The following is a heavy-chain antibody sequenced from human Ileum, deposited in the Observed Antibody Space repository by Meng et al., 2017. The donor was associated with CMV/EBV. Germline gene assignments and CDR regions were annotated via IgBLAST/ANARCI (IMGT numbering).Heavy chain of an antibody. V-gene: IGHV2-5*02. Sequence: ISGFSFSTTGVGVGWIRQPPGKALEWLTLIYWDADNRYSPSLKSRLTITKDTSKNQLVLTMTNMDPVDTATYFCAHVDYSSSSADYWGQGTLVTVSS. CDR2: IYWDADN. J-gene: IGHJ4*02. D-gene: IGHD6-6*01. CDR3: AHVDYSSSSADY. CDR1: GFSFSTTGVG.